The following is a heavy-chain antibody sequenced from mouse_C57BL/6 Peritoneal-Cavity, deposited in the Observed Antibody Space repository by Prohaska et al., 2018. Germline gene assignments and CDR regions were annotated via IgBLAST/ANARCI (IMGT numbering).Heavy chain of an antibody. Sequence: EVQLVESGGGLVQPKGSLKLSCAASGFTFNTYAMHWVRQAPGKGLEWVACIRSKSSNYATYYADSVKYRFTISRDDSQSMLYLQMNNLKTDDTAMYYCVREYQWYFDYWGQGTTLTVSS. CDR3: VREYQWYFDY. J-gene: IGHJ2*01. CDR2: IRSKSSNYAT. CDR1: GFTFNTYA. V-gene: IGHV10-3*01. D-gene: IGHD1-3*01.